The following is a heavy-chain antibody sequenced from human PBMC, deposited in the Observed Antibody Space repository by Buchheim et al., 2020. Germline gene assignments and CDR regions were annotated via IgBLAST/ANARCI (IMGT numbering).Heavy chain of an antibody. CDR3: ARHKAGARGFDY. CDR1: GESISNSDW. V-gene: IGHV4-4*02. CDR2: VYHTGPT. J-gene: IGHJ4*02. Sequence: QVQVQESGPGLVKPSGALSLTCAVSGESISNSDWWSWVRQPPGKGLEWIGEVYHTGPTNYNPSLKSRVTISVDKSKNQFSLNLNSVTAADTALYYCARHKAGARGFDYWGQGTL. D-gene: IGHD1-26*01.